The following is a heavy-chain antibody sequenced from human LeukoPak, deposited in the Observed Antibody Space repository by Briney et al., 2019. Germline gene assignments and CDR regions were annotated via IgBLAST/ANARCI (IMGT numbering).Heavy chain of an antibody. J-gene: IGHJ5*02. Sequence: GGSLRLSCAASGFTFRIYVMSWVRQAPGKGLEWVSPISGSGGSTYYADSVKGRFTIFRDNSKNTLYLQMNSLRAEDTAIYYCAKDGYDSSSPNWFDRWGQGTLVTVSS. D-gene: IGHD6-6*01. CDR2: ISGSGGST. CDR1: GFTFRIYV. V-gene: IGHV3-23*01. CDR3: AKDGYDSSSPNWFDR.